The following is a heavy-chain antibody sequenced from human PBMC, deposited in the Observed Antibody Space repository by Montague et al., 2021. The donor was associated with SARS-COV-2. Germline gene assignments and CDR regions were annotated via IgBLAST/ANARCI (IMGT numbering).Heavy chain of an antibody. CDR2: MGYVGNP. J-gene: IGHJ3*01. Sequence: SETLSLTCTVSGGSISNRNYYWGWVRQPPGKGLEWIGSMGYVGNPFYNPPLRSRVAISLDTSKSQLSLRLRSVTTTDTAVFYCVRGRRGTVFPFSPCAFDVWGQGTTVTVSS. D-gene: IGHD1-7*01. CDR3: VRGRRGTVFPFSPCAFDV. V-gene: IGHV4-39*01. CDR1: GGSISNRNYY.